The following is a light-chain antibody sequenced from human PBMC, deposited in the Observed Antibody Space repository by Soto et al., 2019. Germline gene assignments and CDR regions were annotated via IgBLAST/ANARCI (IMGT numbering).Light chain of an antibody. Sequence: GDRVTITFRASQSISSWLAWYQQKPGKAPKLLIYDASSLESGVPSRFSGSGSGTEFTLTITSLQPDDFATYYCQQSYHTSWTFGQGTKVDIK. CDR2: DAS. CDR1: QSISSW. V-gene: IGKV1-5*01. J-gene: IGKJ1*01. CDR3: QQSYHTSWT.